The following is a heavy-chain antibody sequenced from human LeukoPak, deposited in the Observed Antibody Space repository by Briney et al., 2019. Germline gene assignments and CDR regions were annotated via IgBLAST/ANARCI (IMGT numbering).Heavy chain of an antibody. Sequence: GGSLRLSCAASEFTLSNYWMSWVRQAPGKGLEWVANIKQDGSETYYADSVKGRFTISRDNAKNSLYLQMNSLRAEDTAVYYCARETPRRGETRDGYRWGQGTLVTVSS. CDR2: IKQDGSET. J-gene: IGHJ4*02. CDR1: EFTLSNYW. D-gene: IGHD5-24*01. V-gene: IGHV3-7*01. CDR3: ARETPRRGETRDGYR.